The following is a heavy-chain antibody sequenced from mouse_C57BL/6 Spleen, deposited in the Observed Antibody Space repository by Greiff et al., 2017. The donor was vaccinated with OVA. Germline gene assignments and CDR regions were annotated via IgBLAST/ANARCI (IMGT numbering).Heavy chain of an antibody. CDR2: IDPSDSAT. D-gene: IGHD3-3*01. CDR3: GGTHGYAMDY. J-gene: IGHJ4*01. V-gene: IGHV1-52*01. Sequence: ESGAELVRPGSSVKLSCKASGYTFTSYWMHWVKQRPIQGLEWIGNIDPSDSATHYNQKFKDKATLTVDKSSSPAYMQLSRLASEDSADYDRGGTHGYAMDYWGQGTSVTVSS. CDR1: GYTFTSYW.